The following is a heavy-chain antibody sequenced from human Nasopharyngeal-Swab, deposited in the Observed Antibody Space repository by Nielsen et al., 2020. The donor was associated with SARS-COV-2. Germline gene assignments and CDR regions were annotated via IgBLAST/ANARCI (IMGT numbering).Heavy chain of an antibody. Sequence: SETLSLTCTGSGGSISSSSYYWGWIRQPPGKGLERIGSIYYSGSTYYNPSLKSRVTISVDTSKNQFSLKLSSVTAADTAVYYCATYGYGSYYYYYMDVWGKGTTVTVSS. CDR2: IYYSGST. CDR1: GGSISSSSYY. CDR3: ATYGYGSYYYYYMDV. D-gene: IGHD5-18*01. J-gene: IGHJ6*03. V-gene: IGHV4-39*01.